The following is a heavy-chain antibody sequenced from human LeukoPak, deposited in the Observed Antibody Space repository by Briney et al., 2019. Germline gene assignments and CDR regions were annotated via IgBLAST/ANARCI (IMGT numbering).Heavy chain of an antibody. J-gene: IGHJ4*02. D-gene: IGHD1-1*01. CDR3: AREPRGYLGFRAFDY. V-gene: IGHV3-30*04. CDR2: ISYDGSNK. CDR1: GFTFSSYA. Sequence: PGRSLRLSCAASGFTFSSYAMHWVRQAPGKGLEWVAVISYDGSNKYYADSVKGRFTISRDNSKNTLYLQTNSLRAEDTAVYYCAREPRGYLGFRAFDYWGQGTLVTVSS.